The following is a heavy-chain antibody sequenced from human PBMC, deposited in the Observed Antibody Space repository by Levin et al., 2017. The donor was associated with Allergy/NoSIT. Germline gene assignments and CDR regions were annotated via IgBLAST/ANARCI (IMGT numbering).Heavy chain of an antibody. CDR1: DGSISNFY. J-gene: IGHJ3*02. CDR2: VDHTGNT. Sequence: SQTLSLTCTVSDGSISNFYWHWIRQTPGKGLEWIGYVDHTGNTNYHSSLQSRVSISIDMSKNLFSLNMNSVTAADTAIYYCARAPAVARVVYAFDIWGQGTKVSVSS. V-gene: IGHV4-59*01. CDR3: ARAPAVARVVYAFDI. D-gene: IGHD2-15*01.